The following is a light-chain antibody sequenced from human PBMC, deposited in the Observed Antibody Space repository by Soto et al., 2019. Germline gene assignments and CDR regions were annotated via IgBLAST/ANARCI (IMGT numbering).Light chain of an antibody. CDR1: QSVRNY. J-gene: IGKJ4*01. CDR2: DTS. Sequence: EIVLTQSPATLSLAPGERATPSCRASQSVRNYLVWYQQKPGQAPRLLIYDTSNRATDIPSRFSGSGSGTDFTLTISSLQPEDSATYYCQQSNSFPLTFGGGTKVDI. V-gene: IGKV3-11*01. CDR3: QQSNSFPLT.